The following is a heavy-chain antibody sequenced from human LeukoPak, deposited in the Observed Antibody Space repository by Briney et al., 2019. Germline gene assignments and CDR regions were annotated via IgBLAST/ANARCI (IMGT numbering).Heavy chain of an antibody. CDR1: GFAFSNAW. J-gene: IGHJ4*02. Sequence: GGSLRPSCAASGFAFSNAWMTWLRQAPGKGLEWVGRIKSKTDGGTAEYATPVKGRFTISRDDSKNTLYLQMDSLKTEDTAVYYCATAMTAVPYSWGQGTLVTVSS. CDR2: IKSKTDGGTA. V-gene: IGHV3-15*01. CDR3: ATAMTAVPYS. D-gene: IGHD4-17*01.